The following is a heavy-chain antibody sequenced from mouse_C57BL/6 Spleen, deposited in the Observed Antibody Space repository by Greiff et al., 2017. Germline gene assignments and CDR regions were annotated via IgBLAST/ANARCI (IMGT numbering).Heavy chain of an antibody. J-gene: IGHJ1*03. Sequence: VQLQQSGPELVKPGASVKIPCKASGYTFTDYNMDWVKQSHGKSLEWIGDINPNNGGTIYNQKFKGKATLTVDKSSSTAYMELRSLTSEDTAVYYCARLGFRYFDVWGTGTTVTVSS. CDR2: INPNNGGT. CDR3: ARLGFRYFDV. CDR1: GYTFTDYN. V-gene: IGHV1-18*01. D-gene: IGHD3-1*01.